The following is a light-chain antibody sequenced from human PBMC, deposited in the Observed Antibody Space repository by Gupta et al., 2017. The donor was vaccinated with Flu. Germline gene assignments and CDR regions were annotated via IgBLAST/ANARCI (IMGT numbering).Light chain of an antibody. CDR1: RSNIGNNA. CDR2: YDD. CDR3: AAWDDSRDGPV. V-gene: IGLV1-36*01. J-gene: IGLJ2*01. Sequence: QSVLTQPPSVSEAPSQRVTISCSGSRSNIGNNAVTWYQQCAEEAPKLLVYYDDRRPSGVADRFSGSKSGTSAAVAISGLQAEDEADYYCAAWDDSRDGPVFGGGTILTVL.